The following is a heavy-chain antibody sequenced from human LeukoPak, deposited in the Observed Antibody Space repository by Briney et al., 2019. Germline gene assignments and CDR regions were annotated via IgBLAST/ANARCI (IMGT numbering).Heavy chain of an antibody. V-gene: IGHV3-66*01. D-gene: IGHD3-9*01. CDR1: GFTVSSNY. CDR3: ASYYDILTGYKSIPYYYYMDV. CDR2: IYSGGST. Sequence: GGSLRLSCAASGFTVSSNYMSWVRQAPGKGLEWVSVIYSGGSTYYADSVKGRFTISRDNSKNTLYLQMNSLRAEDTAVYYCASYYDILTGYKSIPYYYYMDVWGKGPRSPSP. J-gene: IGHJ6*03.